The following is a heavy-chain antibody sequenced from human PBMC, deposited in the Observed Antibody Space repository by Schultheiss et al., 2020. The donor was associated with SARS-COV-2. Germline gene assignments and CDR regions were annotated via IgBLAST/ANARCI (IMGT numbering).Heavy chain of an antibody. CDR2: INHRGST. D-gene: IGHD6-13*01. CDR1: GGSVSSGVYY. J-gene: IGHJ4*02. Sequence: SQTLSLTCTVSGGSVSSGVYYWSWIRQPPGKGLQWIGEINHRGSTNYNPSLKSRVIISVDTSKNQFSLKLSSVTAADTAVYYCARGGAPGTFDYWGQGTLVTVSS. CDR3: ARGGAPGTFDY. V-gene: IGHV4-61*08.